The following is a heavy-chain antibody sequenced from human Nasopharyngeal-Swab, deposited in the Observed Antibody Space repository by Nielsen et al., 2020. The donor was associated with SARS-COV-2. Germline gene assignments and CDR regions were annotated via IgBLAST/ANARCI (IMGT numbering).Heavy chain of an antibody. Sequence: SETLSLTCTVSGVSITSQYWSWIRQPPGKGLEWIGYTSHNSSTSYNPSLKSRVTMFMDTSKNQFSLRLRSVTAADTAVYYCAKEGATGWFDPWGQGTLVTVSS. CDR2: TSHNSST. CDR1: GVSITSQY. V-gene: IGHV4-59*11. CDR3: AKEGATGWFDP. J-gene: IGHJ5*02.